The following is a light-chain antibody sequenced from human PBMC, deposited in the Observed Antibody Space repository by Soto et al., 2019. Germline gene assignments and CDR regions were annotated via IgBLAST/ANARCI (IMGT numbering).Light chain of an antibody. Sequence: QSALTQPASVSGSPGQSITISCTGTSSDVGGYNYVSWYQQHPGKAPKLMIYDFNSRPSGVSNRFSGSKSGNTASLTISWLQAEDEADYYCSSYTSSGTRVFGAGTKLTVL. J-gene: IGLJ1*01. CDR2: DFN. CDR3: SSYTSSGTRV. V-gene: IGLV2-14*03. CDR1: SSDVGGYNY.